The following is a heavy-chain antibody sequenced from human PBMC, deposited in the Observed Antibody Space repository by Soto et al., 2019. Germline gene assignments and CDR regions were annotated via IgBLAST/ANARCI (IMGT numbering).Heavy chain of an antibody. Sequence: EVQLVESGGGLVQPGRSLRLSCAASGFTFDDYAMHWVRQAPGKGLEWVSGISWNSGSIGYADSVKGRFTISRDNAKNSLYLQMNSLRAEDTALYYCAKRTGTTWGFDYWGQGTLVTVSS. CDR1: GFTFDDYA. D-gene: IGHD1-7*01. J-gene: IGHJ4*02. V-gene: IGHV3-9*01. CDR2: ISWNSGSI. CDR3: AKRTGTTWGFDY.